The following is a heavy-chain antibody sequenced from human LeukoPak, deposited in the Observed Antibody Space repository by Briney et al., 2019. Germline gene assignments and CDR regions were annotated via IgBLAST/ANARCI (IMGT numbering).Heavy chain of an antibody. Sequence: GGSLRLSCAASGFTVSSNYMSWVRQAPGKGLEWVSVIYGGGSTKYADSVKGRFITSRDNSKNTLYLQMNSLRAEDTAVYYCARGSGYSGYGFDYWGQGTLVTVSS. J-gene: IGHJ4*02. V-gene: IGHV3-53*01. CDR3: ARGSGYSGYGFDY. CDR1: GFTVSSNY. CDR2: IYGGGST. D-gene: IGHD5-12*01.